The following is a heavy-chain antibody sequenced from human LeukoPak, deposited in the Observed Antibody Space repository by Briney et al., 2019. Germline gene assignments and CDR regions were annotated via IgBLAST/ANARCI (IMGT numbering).Heavy chain of an antibody. D-gene: IGHD6-19*01. CDR1: GFTFSSYD. CDR3: AKSSSGFEFDY. Sequence: QAGGSLRLSCAASGFTFSSYDMSWVRQAPGKGLEWVSTINSYGAYTYYADSVRGRFTISRDNSKNTLYLQMNSLRAEDTAVYYCAKSSSGFEFDYWGQGTLVTVSS. V-gene: IGHV3-23*01. CDR2: INSYGAYT. J-gene: IGHJ4*02.